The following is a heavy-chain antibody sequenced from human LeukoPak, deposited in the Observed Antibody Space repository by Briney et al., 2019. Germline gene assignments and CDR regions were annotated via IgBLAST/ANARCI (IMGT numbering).Heavy chain of an antibody. Sequence: GGSLRLSCAASGFTFSSYSMNWVRQAPGKGLEWVSSISSSSSYIYYADSVKGRFTISRDNAKNSLYLQMNSLRAEDTAVYYCAIDLGGGYCSGGSCYPPLSVDPWGQGTLVTVSS. CDR2: ISSSSSYI. CDR3: AIDLGGGYCSGGSCYPPLSVDP. J-gene: IGHJ5*02. CDR1: GFTFSSYS. D-gene: IGHD2-15*01. V-gene: IGHV3-21*01.